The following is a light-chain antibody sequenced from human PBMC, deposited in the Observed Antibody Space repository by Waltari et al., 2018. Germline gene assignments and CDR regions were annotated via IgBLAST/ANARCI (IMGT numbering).Light chain of an antibody. V-gene: IGLV2-14*03. CDR1: SGNIGTYKS. CDR3: SSYTGSSTVI. J-gene: IGLJ2*01. CDR2: DVN. Sequence: QSALTQPASVSGSPGQSITISCTGSSGNIGTYKSVSWYQQHPGRPPGLIIYDVNMRPSGISDRFSGSKSGATASLTISGLQTEDEADYYCSSYTGSSTVIFGGGTRLTVL.